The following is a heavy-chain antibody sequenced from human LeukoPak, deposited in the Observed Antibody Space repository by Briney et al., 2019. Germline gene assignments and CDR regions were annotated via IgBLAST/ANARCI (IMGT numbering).Heavy chain of an antibody. Sequence: GGSLRLSCAASGFTFSTYWMSWVRQAPGKGLEWVANIMQDGSDKYSVDSVRGRFTISRDNVRNSLYLQMDSLRAEDTAVYYCVRTRGWAYFDYWGQGTLVTVSS. V-gene: IGHV3-7*01. CDR1: GFTFSTYW. J-gene: IGHJ4*02. D-gene: IGHD6-19*01. CDR3: VRTRGWAYFDY. CDR2: IMQDGSDK.